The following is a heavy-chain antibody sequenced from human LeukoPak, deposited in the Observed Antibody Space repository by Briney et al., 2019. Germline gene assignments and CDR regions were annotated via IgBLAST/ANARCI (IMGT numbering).Heavy chain of an antibody. CDR3: ARARGYGDSYYFDY. CDR2: IYSGGST. J-gene: IGHJ4*02. CDR1: GFTVSSNY. Sequence: QPGGCLRLSCAASGFTVSSNYMSWVRQAPGKGLEWVSVIYSGGSTYYADSVKGRFTISRDNSKNTLYLQMNSLRAEDTAVYYCARARGYGDSYYFDYWGQGSLVTVSS. V-gene: IGHV3-66*02. D-gene: IGHD4-17*01.